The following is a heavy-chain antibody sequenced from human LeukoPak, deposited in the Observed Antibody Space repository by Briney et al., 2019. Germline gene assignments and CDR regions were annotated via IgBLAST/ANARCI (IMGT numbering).Heavy chain of an antibody. CDR2: ISYDGSNK. Sequence: PGGSLRLSCVVSRFTLGVYSMSWVRQAPGKGLEWVAVISYDGSNKYYADSVKGRFTISRDNSKNTLYLQMNSLRAEDTAVYYCARAPFGGSSSFFDYWGQGTLVTVSS. D-gene: IGHD6-13*01. V-gene: IGHV3-30-3*01. CDR3: ARAPFGGSSSFFDY. CDR1: RFTLGVYS. J-gene: IGHJ4*02.